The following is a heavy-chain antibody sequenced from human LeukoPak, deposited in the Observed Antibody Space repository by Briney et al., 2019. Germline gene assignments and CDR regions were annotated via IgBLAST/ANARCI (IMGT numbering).Heavy chain of an antibody. Sequence: GGSLRLSCAASGFTFSSYGMHWVRQAPSKGLEWVAFIRYDGSNKYYADSVKGRFTISRDNSKNTLYLQMNSLRAEDTAVYYCAKDFSAGPPDYYYYYMHVWGKGTTVTVSS. CDR1: GFTFSSYG. V-gene: IGHV3-30*02. D-gene: IGHD3-10*01. CDR2: IRYDGSNK. J-gene: IGHJ6*03. CDR3: AKDFSAGPPDYYYYYMHV.